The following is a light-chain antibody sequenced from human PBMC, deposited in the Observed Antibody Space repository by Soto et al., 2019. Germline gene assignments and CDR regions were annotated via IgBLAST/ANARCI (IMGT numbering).Light chain of an antibody. CDR1: SSNIGTNY. J-gene: IGLJ3*02. V-gene: IGLV1-47*01. Sequence: QSVLTQPPSASGTPGQRVTISCSGSSSNIGTNYIYWYQHLPGVAPKLLIYTSDQRPSGVPDRFSSSKSGTSASLAISGLRSEDEADYYCAAWDDSLSGPNWIFGGGTKVTVL. CDR2: TSD. CDR3: AAWDDSLSGPNWI.